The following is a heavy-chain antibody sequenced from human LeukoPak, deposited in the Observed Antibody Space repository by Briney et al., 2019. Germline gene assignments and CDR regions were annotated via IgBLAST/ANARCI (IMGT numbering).Heavy chain of an antibody. J-gene: IGHJ5*02. CDR2: IIPIFGTA. V-gene: IGHV1-69*13. CDR3: ARGRYSSSWYPWFDP. Sequence: ASVKVSCKASGGTFSSYAISWVRQAPGQGLEWMGGIIPIFGTAKYAQKFQGRVTITADESTSTAYMELSSLRSEDTAVYYCARGRYSSSWYPWFDPWGQGTLVTVSS. CDR1: GGTFSSYA. D-gene: IGHD6-13*01.